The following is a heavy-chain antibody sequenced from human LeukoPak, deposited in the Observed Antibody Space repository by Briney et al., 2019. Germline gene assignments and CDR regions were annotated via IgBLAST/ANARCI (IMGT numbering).Heavy chain of an antibody. CDR3: ARVDPRAYYYYYMDV. Sequence: PGGSLRLSCAASGFTFDDYGMSWVRQAPGKGLEWVSGINWNGGSTGYADSVKGRFTISRDNAKNSLYLQMNNLRAEDTALYYCARVDPRAYYYYYMDVWGKGTAVTVSS. J-gene: IGHJ6*03. CDR1: GFTFDDYG. CDR2: INWNGGST. V-gene: IGHV3-20*04. D-gene: IGHD3/OR15-3a*01.